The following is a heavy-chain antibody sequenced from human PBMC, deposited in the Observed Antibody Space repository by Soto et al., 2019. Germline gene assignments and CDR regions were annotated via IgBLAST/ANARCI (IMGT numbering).Heavy chain of an antibody. D-gene: IGHD6-6*01. CDR1: GGSISSSSYY. Sequence: SETLSLTCTVSGGSISSSSYYWGWIRQPPGKGLEWIGSIYYSGSTYYNPFLKSRVTISVDTSKNQFSLKLSSVTAADTAVYYCASSEYSSSSSALGIDYYYMDVWGKGTTVTVSS. CDR3: ASSEYSSSSSALGIDYYYMDV. CDR2: IYYSGST. V-gene: IGHV4-39*01. J-gene: IGHJ6*03.